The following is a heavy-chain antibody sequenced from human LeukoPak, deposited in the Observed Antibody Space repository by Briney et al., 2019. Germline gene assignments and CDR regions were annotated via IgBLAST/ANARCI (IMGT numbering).Heavy chain of an antibody. CDR2: IYYSGST. D-gene: IGHD5-18*01. J-gene: IGHJ6*03. CDR3: ARSKRGYSYGFTYMDV. CDR1: GGSISSSSYY. V-gene: IGHV4-39*01. Sequence: MPSETLSLTCTVSGGSISSSSYYWGWIRQPPGKGLEWIGSIYYSGSTYYNPSLKSRVTISVDTSKNQFSLKLSSVTAADTAVYYCARSKRGYSYGFTYMDVWGKGTTVTVSS.